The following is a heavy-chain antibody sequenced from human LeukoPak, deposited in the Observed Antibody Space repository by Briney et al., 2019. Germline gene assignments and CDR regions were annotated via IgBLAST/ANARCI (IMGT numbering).Heavy chain of an antibody. J-gene: IGHJ5*02. CDR3: ARHDPGSGTHYYSRNNWFDP. CDR2: IYHSGST. Sequence: SETLSLTCAVSGYSISSGYYWGWIRQPPGKGLEWIGSIYHSGSTYYNPSLKSRVTISVDTSKNQFSLKLSSVTAADTAAYYCARHDPGSGTHYYSRNNWFDPWGQGTLVTVSS. CDR1: GYSISSGYY. D-gene: IGHD3-10*01. V-gene: IGHV4-38-2*01.